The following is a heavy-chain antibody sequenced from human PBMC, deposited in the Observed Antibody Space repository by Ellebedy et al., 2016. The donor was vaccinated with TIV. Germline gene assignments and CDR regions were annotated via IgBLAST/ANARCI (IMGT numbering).Heavy chain of an antibody. CDR2: INSDGSST. V-gene: IGHV3-74*01. CDR3: ARPGG. J-gene: IGHJ4*02. Sequence: GESLKISXAASGFTFSSYGMHWVRQAPGKGLVWVSRINSDGSSTSYADSVKGRFTISRDNAKNTLYLQMNSLRAEDTAVYYCARPGGWGQGTLVTVSS. D-gene: IGHD3-16*01. CDR1: GFTFSSYG.